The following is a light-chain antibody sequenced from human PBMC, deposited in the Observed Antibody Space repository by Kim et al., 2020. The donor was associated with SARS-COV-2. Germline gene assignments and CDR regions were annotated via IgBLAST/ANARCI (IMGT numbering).Light chain of an antibody. CDR1: SSDVGGYNY. V-gene: IGLV2-14*03. Sequence: GQSITISCTGTSSDVGGYNYVSWYQQYPGQAPKLIIYDVSNRPSGVSNRFSGSKSGNTASLTISGLQADDEADYYCSSYTGSSTWVFGGGTQLTVL. CDR3: SSYTGSSTWV. J-gene: IGLJ3*02. CDR2: DVS.